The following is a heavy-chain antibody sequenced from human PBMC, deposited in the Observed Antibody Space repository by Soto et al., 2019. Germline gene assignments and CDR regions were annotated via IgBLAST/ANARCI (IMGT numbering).Heavy chain of an antibody. CDR1: GYPLTDFY. J-gene: IGHJ2*01. CDR2: INPHTGDT. V-gene: IGHV1-2*02. Sequence: QVQLVQSGAEVKKPGASVTVSCKTSGYPLTDFYIHWVRQAPGQGLEWMAWINPHTGDTNTALKFQGRVTMTTDTSINTAFMELSRLSSDDNAAYYCAREGGAEPGARSEWNLHLRGRGTRIRVS. CDR3: AREGGAEPGARSEWNLHL. D-gene: IGHD3-3*01.